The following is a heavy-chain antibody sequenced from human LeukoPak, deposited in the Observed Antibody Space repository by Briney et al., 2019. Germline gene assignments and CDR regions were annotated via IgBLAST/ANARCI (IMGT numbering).Heavy chain of an antibody. CDR3: ARGGFDY. Sequence: SETLSLTCAVYGGSFSGYYWSWIRQPPGKGLEWIGEINHSGSTNYNPSLKSRVTVSVDTSKNQFSLKLSSVTAADTAVYYCARGGFDYWGQGTLVTVSS. CDR1: GGSFSGYY. V-gene: IGHV4-34*01. CDR2: INHSGST. J-gene: IGHJ4*02.